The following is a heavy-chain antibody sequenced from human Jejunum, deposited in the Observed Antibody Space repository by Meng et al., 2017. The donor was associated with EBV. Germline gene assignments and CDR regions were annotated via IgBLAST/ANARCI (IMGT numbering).Heavy chain of an antibody. V-gene: IGHV7-4-1*02. Sequence: VQLVQVGLCLKKPGDSVGLSCKASGDTLPDYAIIWVRQAPGQGLEWMGWINTANGNPTYAQAFTGRFVFSLDTSVNTAFLQISDLKAEDSALYYCARYSGSYSLANWGQGTLVTVSS. CDR3: ARYSGSYSLAN. CDR2: INTANGNP. J-gene: IGHJ4*02. D-gene: IGHD3-10*01. CDR1: GDTLPDYA.